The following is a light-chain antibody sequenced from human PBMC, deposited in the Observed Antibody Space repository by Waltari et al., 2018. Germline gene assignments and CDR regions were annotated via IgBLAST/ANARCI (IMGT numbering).Light chain of an antibody. Sequence: QSVLTQPPSVSAAPGQKVSISCSGSTPNIGHTYVSWYQQFPVPAPKLPIYEGVRRPSGIPDRFSGSKSGASATLDITGLQTGDEADYYCGAWDSSLGVGVLGGGTRVTVL. CDR3: GAWDSSLGVGV. J-gene: IGLJ3*02. V-gene: IGLV1-51*01. CDR2: EGV. CDR1: TPNIGHTY.